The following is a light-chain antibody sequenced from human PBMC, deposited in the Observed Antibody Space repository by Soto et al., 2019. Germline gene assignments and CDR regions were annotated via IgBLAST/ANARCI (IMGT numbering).Light chain of an antibody. V-gene: IGKV1-9*01. J-gene: IGKJ3*01. CDR3: QRPGV. Sequence: DIQLTQSPSFLSASVGDRVTITCRASQGTRRYLAWYQQKPGKAPKLLIYAASTLQSGVPSRFSGSGSGTEFTLTIASLQPEDFATYYCQRPGVFGPGTKVDIK. CDR2: AAS. CDR1: QGTRRY.